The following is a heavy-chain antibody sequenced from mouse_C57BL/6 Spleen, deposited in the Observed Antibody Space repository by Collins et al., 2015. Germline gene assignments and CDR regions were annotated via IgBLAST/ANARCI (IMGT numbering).Heavy chain of an antibody. D-gene: IGHD2-5*01. CDR3: AAVYYSNYLFAY. Sequence: QVQLQQPGAELVKPGASVKMSCKASGYTFTSYWITWVKQRPGQGLEWIGDIYPGSGSTNYNEKFKSKATLTVDTSSSTAYMQLSSLTSEDSAVYYCAAVYYSNYLFAYWGQGTLVTVSA. CDR1: GYTFTSYW. CDR2: IYPGSGST. J-gene: IGHJ3*01. V-gene: IGHV1-55*01.